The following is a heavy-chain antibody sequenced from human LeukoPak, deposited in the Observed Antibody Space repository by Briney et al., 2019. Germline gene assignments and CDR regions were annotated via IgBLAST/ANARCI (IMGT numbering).Heavy chain of an antibody. Sequence: HAGGSLRLSCAASGFTFSRYWMTWVRQAPGKGREWVANIKQDGSEEYYVDAVKGRFTISRNNAKNSLYLQMNSLRAEDTAVYYCAREGSASYYSAFDFWGQGTMVTVSS. D-gene: IGHD3-10*01. V-gene: IGHV3-7*04. J-gene: IGHJ3*01. CDR3: AREGSASYYSAFDF. CDR1: GFTFSRYW. CDR2: IKQDGSEE.